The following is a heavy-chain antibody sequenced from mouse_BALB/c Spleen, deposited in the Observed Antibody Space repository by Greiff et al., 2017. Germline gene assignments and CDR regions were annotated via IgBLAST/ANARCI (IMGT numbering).Heavy chain of an antibody. CDR2: IDPENGDT. Sequence: EVQLQESGAELVRSGASVKLSCTASGFNIKDYYMHWVKQRPEQGLEWIGWIDPENGDTEYAPKFQGKATMTADTSSNTAYLQLSSLTSEDTAVYYCNTAYYRYDWDFDYWGQGTTLTVSS. CDR1: GFNIKDYY. V-gene: IGHV14-4*02. D-gene: IGHD2-14*01. CDR3: NTAYYRYDWDFDY. J-gene: IGHJ2*01.